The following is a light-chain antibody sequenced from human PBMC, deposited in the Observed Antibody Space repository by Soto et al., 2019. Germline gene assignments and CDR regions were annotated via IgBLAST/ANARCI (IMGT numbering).Light chain of an antibody. CDR1: SSNIGSNT. V-gene: IGLV1-44*01. CDR3: AAWDDSLNGLV. J-gene: IGLJ1*01. Sequence: QSVLTQAPSASGTPGQRVTISCSGSSSNIGSNTVNWYQQLPGTAPKLLIYNNNQRPSWIPDRFSGSQSGTSASLAISGLQSEDEADYYCAAWDDSLNGLVFGTGTKVTVL. CDR2: NNN.